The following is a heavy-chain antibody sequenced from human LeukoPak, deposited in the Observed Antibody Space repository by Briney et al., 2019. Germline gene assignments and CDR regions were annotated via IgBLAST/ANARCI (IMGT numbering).Heavy chain of an antibody. Sequence: GGSLRLSCTPSGFTFGDYAVTWFRQAPGKGLEWVGFIRSQIYGGTTQYAASVRGRFTISRDDPKASAYLQMDSLKSEDTAVYYCSRVPYGDYVGDWYFDLWGRGILVTVSS. D-gene: IGHD4-17*01. CDR1: GFTFGDYA. V-gene: IGHV3-49*03. J-gene: IGHJ2*01. CDR3: SRVPYGDYVGDWYFDL. CDR2: IRSQIYGGTT.